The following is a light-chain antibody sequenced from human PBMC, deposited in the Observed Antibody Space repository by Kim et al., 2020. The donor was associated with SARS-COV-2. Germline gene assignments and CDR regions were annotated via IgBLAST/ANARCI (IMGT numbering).Light chain of an antibody. CDR1: TTNIGTTYD. CDR3: QSYDSSLSGSYV. J-gene: IGLJ1*01. CDR2: GNS. V-gene: IGLV1-40*01. Sequence: FTTCHTRGTTNIGTTYDVHCYRPRPGTAPNPLISGNSNRPSGIPDRFSGSKSGTSASLAITGLQAEDEADYYCQSYDSSLSGSYVFGTGTKVTVL.